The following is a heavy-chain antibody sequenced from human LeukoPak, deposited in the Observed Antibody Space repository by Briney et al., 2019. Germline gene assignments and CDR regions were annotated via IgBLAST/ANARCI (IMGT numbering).Heavy chain of an antibody. CDR1: GFTFSSYW. V-gene: IGHV3-74*01. CDR3: ARDHDAVGTTIDH. J-gene: IGHJ4*02. D-gene: IGHD1-14*01. CDR2: IKSDGRVT. Sequence: PGGSLRLSCAASGFTFSSYWMYWVRQATGEGLVWVSRIKSDGRVTWYADSVKRRFTIPRDNAKNMLYLQMNSLRDEDTAVYFCARDHDAVGTTIDHWGQGTLVTVSS.